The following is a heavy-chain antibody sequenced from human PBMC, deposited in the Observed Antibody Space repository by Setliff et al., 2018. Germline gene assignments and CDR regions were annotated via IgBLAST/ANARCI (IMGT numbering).Heavy chain of an antibody. CDR3: ARGQEKTNRPVKP. V-gene: IGHV4-34*01. CDR2: INHSGST. Sequence: KASETLSLTCAVYGGSFSGHYWGWIRQPPGKGLEWIGEINHSGSTNYNPSLKSRVSISVDTSKNQFSLKLSSVTAADTAVYFCARGQEKTNRPVKPW. D-gene: IGHD6-6*01. J-gene: IGHJ5*02. CDR1: GGSFSGHY.